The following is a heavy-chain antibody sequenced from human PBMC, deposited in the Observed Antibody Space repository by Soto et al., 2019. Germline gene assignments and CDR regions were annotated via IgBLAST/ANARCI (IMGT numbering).Heavy chain of an antibody. V-gene: IGHV3-30*18. J-gene: IGHJ6*02. D-gene: IGHD6-19*01. CDR2: ISYDGSNK. CDR3: AKDKGLIAVAGTYGMDV. Sequence: GGSLRLSCAASGFTFSSYGMHWVRQAPGKGLEWVAVISYDGSNKYYADSVKGRFTISRDNSKNTLYLQMNSLRAEDTAVYYCAKDKGLIAVAGTYGMDVWGQGTTVTVSS. CDR1: GFTFSSYG.